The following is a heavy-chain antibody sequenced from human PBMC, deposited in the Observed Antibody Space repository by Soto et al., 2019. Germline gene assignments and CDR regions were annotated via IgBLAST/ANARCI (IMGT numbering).Heavy chain of an antibody. J-gene: IGHJ6*02. CDR3: ARAGPRPYYYYGMDV. CDR2: IIGYNGKT. CDR1: GYTFSMSG. V-gene: IGHV1-18*01. Sequence: QVQLVQSGAEVKKPGASVKVSCKSSGYTFSMSGISWVRQAPGQGLEWMGWIIGYNGKTNYEQKLQYRVNMTTDTSTNMANMVSRSLRSDDTAGYYCARAGPRPYYYYGMDVWGQGTTVTVSS.